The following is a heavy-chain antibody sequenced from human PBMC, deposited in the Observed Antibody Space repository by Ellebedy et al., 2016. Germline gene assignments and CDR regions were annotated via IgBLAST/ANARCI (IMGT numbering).Heavy chain of an antibody. D-gene: IGHD2-21*02. J-gene: IGHJ3*02. CDR2: ISGSGGST. Sequence: GGSLRLXCAASGFTFSDYYMSWIRQAPGKGLEWVSAISGSGGSTYYADSVKGRFTISRDNSKNTLYLQMNSLKTEDTAVYYCTTDSTVTAIDAFDIWGQGTMVTVSS. CDR3: TTDSTVTAIDAFDI. V-gene: IGHV3-23*01. CDR1: GFTFSDYY.